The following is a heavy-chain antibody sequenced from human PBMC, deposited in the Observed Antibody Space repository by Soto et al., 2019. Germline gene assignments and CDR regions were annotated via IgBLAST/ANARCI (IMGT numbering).Heavy chain of an antibody. V-gene: IGHV4-59*01. D-gene: IGHD2-15*01. CDR2: IYYSGST. CDR1: GGSISSYY. Sequence: SETLSLTCTVSGGSISSYYWSWIRQPPGKGLEWIGYIYYSGSTNYNPSLKSRVTISVDTSKNQFSLKLSSVTAADTAVYYCARVRVVAATLRPVWFDPWGQGTLVTVSS. CDR3: ARVRVVAATLRPVWFDP. J-gene: IGHJ5*02.